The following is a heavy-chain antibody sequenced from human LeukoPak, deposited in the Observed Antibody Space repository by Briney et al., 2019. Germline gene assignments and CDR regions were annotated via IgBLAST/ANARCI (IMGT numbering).Heavy chain of an antibody. CDR1: GGSISSYY. CDR2: IYYSGST. Sequence: KPSETLSLTCTVSGGSISSYYWSWIRQPPGKGLEWIGYIYYSGSTNYNPSLKSRVTISVDTSKNQFSLKLSSVTAADTAVYYSARGSMITFGGVIVPFDYWGQGTLVTVSS. D-gene: IGHD3-16*02. J-gene: IGHJ4*02. V-gene: IGHV4-59*01. CDR3: ARGSMITFGGVIVPFDY.